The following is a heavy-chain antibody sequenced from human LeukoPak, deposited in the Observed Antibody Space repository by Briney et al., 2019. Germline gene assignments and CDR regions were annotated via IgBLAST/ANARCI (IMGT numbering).Heavy chain of an antibody. CDR1: GGSINNYY. J-gene: IGHJ6*03. Sequence: SETLSLTCTVSGGSINNYYWSWIRQPAGKGLEWIGRIYTSGSTNYNPSLKSRVTMSVDTSKNQFSLKLSSVTAADTAVYYCARGSQISAYYYYMDVWGKETTVTVSS. CDR2: IYTSGST. D-gene: IGHD6-13*01. CDR3: ARGSQISAYYYYMDV. V-gene: IGHV4-4*07.